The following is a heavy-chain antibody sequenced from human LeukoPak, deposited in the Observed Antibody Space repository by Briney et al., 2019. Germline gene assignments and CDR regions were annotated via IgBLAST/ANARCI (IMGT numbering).Heavy chain of an antibody. CDR1: GGTFSSYA. CDR2: IIPILGIE. CDR3: ARQYYDSSGYYKDQDYYFDY. V-gene: IGHV1-69*04. Sequence: SVKVSCTASGGTFSSYAISWVRQAPGQGLEWMGIIIPILGIENYAQKFKGRVTIAADKSTSTGYMELSSLRSEDTAVYYCARQYYDSSGYYKDQDYYFDYWGQGTLVTVSS. J-gene: IGHJ4*02. D-gene: IGHD3-22*01.